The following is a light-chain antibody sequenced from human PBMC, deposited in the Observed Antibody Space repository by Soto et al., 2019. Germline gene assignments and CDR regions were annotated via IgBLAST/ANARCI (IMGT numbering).Light chain of an antibody. CDR1: QTVRNNY. Sequence: EFVLTQSPGTLSLSPGERATLSCRASQTVRNNYLAWYQQKPGQAPRLLIYDASSRATGIPDRFNGGGSGTDFTLTISRLEPEDFAVYYCQQFSSYPLTFGGGTKVEIK. V-gene: IGKV3-20*01. CDR2: DAS. CDR3: QQFSSYPLT. J-gene: IGKJ4*01.